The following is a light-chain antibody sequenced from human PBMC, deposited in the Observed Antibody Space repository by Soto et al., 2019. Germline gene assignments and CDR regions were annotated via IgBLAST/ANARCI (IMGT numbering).Light chain of an antibody. CDR1: QSVNNN. Sequence: EVVLTQSPGTLSLSPGERATLSCRASQSVNNNLAWYQHKPGQAPRLLIYSASSRAAGIPDRFSGSGSGTDFTLTISRLEPEDFAVYYCQQYGSSFTFGPGTKVDIK. V-gene: IGKV3-20*01. J-gene: IGKJ3*01. CDR2: SAS. CDR3: QQYGSSFT.